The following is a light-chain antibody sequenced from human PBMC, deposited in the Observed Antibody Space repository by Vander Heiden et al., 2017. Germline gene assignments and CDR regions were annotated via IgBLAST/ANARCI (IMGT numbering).Light chain of an antibody. CDR2: GAS. J-gene: IGKJ4*01. V-gene: IGKV3-20*01. Sequence: EIVLTQSPGTLPLSPGERATLSCRASQSVRSSYLAWYQQKSGQAPRILMYGASSRATGIPDRFSGSGSGTDFTLSISELEPEDFAVYYCQQYGSSPLTFGGGTKVEIK. CDR1: QSVRSSY. CDR3: QQYGSSPLT.